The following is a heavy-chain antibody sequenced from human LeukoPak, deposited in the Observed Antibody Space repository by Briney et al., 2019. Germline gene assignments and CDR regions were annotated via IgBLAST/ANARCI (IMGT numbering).Heavy chain of an antibody. CDR1: GFTFSSYS. CDR2: ISSSSSTI. Sequence: GGSLRLSCAASGFTFSSYSMHWVRQAPGKGLEWVSYISSSSSTIYYADSVKGRFTISRDNAKNSLYLQMNSLRAEDTAVYYEARGYSSGFDYWGQGTLVTVSS. J-gene: IGHJ4*02. CDR3: ARGYSSGFDY. V-gene: IGHV3-48*01. D-gene: IGHD6-19*01.